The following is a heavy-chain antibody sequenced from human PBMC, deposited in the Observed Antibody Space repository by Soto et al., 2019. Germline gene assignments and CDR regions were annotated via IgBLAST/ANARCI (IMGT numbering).Heavy chain of an antibody. CDR2: IYYSGST. CDR1: GGYISGGDYY. CDR3: ARAGYSYDSFDY. V-gene: IGHV4-30-4*01. D-gene: IGHD5-18*01. J-gene: IGHJ4*02. Sequence: SETLCLTCTVAGGYISGGDYYWSWIRQPPGKGLEWIGYIYYSGSTYYNPSLKSRVTISVDTSKNQFSLKLSSVTAADTAVYYCARAGYSYDSFDYWGQGTLVTVSS.